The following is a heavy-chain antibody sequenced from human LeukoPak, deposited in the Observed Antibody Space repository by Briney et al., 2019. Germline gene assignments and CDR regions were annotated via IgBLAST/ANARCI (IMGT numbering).Heavy chain of an antibody. D-gene: IGHD3-22*01. J-gene: IGHJ3*02. CDR2: INHSGST. CDR1: GGSFSGYY. V-gene: IGHV4-34*01. Sequence: KTSETLSLTCAVYGGSFSGYYWSWIRQPPGKGLEWIGEINHSGSTNYNPSLKSRVTISVDTSKNQFSLKLSSVTAADTAVYYCARFYYDSSGYPDAFDIWGQGTMVTVSS. CDR3: ARFYYDSSGYPDAFDI.